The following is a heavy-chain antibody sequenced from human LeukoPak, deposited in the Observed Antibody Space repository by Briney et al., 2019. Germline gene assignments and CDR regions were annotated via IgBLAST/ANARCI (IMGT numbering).Heavy chain of an antibody. Sequence: TSETLSLTCTVSGGSISGYYCSWIRQPPGKGLEWIGYIYYSGTTNSNPSLKSRVTISVDKSKNQFSLKLSSVTAADTAVYYCAREGSRSSSPVDYWGQGTLVTVSS. CDR3: AREGSRSSSPVDY. CDR2: IYYSGTT. V-gene: IGHV4-59*01. D-gene: IGHD6-6*01. CDR1: GGSISGYY. J-gene: IGHJ4*02.